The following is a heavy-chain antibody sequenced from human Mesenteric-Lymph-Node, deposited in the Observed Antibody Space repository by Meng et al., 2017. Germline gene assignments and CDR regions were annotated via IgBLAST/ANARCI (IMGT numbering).Heavy chain of an antibody. CDR3: TTLYGDSIS. V-gene: IGHV4-34*01. D-gene: IGHD4-17*01. Sequence: QVQLQQWGAGRLKPSETLSLTCAVYGGSFSGYYWSWIRQPPGKGLEWIGEIYHSGRTNYNPSVKSRVSMSVDKSQNHFSLRLSSVTAADTAVYYCTTLYGDSISWGQGTLVTASS. CDR2: IYHSGRT. CDR1: GGSFSGYY. J-gene: IGHJ4*02.